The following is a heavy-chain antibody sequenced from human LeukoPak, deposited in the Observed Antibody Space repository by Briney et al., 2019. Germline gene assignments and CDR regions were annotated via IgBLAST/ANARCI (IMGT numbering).Heavy chain of an antibody. Sequence: GGSLRLSCVASGFTFSSYSMNWVRQAPGKGLEWVSSITRSSNYIYYADSVKGRFTISRDNAKNSLYLQTNSLRAEDTALYHCARVGSSGWYYYYYYMDVWGKGTTVTISS. D-gene: IGHD6-19*01. J-gene: IGHJ6*03. CDR2: ITRSSNYI. V-gene: IGHV3-21*04. CDR1: GFTFSSYS. CDR3: ARVGSSGWYYYYYYMDV.